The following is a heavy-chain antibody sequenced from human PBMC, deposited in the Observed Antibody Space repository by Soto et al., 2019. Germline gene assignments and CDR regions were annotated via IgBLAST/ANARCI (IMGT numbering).Heavy chain of an antibody. CDR1: GYTFTSYA. D-gene: IGHD3-10*01. J-gene: IGHJ5*02. V-gene: IGHV1-3*01. CDR3: AYDVRGRMGWFDP. CDR2: ISADNGNT. Sequence: ASVKVSCKASGYTFTSYAMHWVRQAHGQRLEWMGWISADNGNTKYSQKLQGRVTMTTDTSTSTAYMELRSLRSDDTAVYYCAYDVRGRMGWFDPWGQGTLVTVSS.